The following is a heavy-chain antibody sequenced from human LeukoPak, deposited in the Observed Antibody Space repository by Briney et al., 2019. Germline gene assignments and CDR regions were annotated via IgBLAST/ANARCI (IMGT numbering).Heavy chain of an antibody. D-gene: IGHD2-8*01. CDR2: ISDNGAVT. V-gene: IGHV3-23*01. CDR1: GFSFRDYA. CDR3: AKVGDTSMVKPYWYFDL. J-gene: IGHJ2*01. Sequence: GGSLRLSCAASGFSFRDYAMSWVRQAPGKGLEWVSAISDNGAVTYYADSVKGRFTISRDNSKNTLVLQMNSLRAEDTAVYYCAKVGDTSMVKPYWYFDLWGRGTLVTVSS.